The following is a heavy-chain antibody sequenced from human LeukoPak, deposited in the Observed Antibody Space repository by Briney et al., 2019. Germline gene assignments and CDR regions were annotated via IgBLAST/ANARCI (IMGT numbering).Heavy chain of an antibody. Sequence: PGGSLRLSCAASGFSFSITWMHWVRQPPGQGLVWVARITSDGTSTSYAESVKGRFTISRDNAKNTLYLQAEDTAVYYCARDWYHAIDYWGQGTLVTASS. CDR3: ARDWYHAIDY. CDR2: ITSDGTST. V-gene: IGHV3-74*03. D-gene: IGHD2-2*01. J-gene: IGHJ4*02. CDR1: GFSFSITW.